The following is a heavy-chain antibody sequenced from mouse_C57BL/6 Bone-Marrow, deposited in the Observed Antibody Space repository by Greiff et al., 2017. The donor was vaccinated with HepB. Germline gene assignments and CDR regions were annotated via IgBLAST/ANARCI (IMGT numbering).Heavy chain of an antibody. Sequence: VQLQQSGAELARPGASVKLSCKASGYTFTSYGISWVKQRTGQGLEWIGEIYPRSGNTYYNEKFKGKATLTADKSSSTAYMELRSLTSEDSAVYFCARELRGYAMDYWGQGTSVTVSS. CDR1: GYTFTSYG. J-gene: IGHJ4*01. D-gene: IGHD1-1*01. V-gene: IGHV1-81*01. CDR3: ARELRGYAMDY. CDR2: IYPRSGNT.